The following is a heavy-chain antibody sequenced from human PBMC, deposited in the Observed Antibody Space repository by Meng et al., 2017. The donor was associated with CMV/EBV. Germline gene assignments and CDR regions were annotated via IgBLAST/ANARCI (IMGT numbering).Heavy chain of an antibody. D-gene: IGHD2-2*01. CDR2: IIPIFGTA. Sequence: SVNVSRQASVGTLSSYVISWVRQAPGQGLEWMGGIIPIFGTANYAQKFQGRVTITTDETTGTDYMELSSLRSEDTAVYYCARERGGYCSSTRCPIDYWGQGTLVTVSS. CDR3: ARERGGYCSSTRCPIDY. V-gene: IGHV1-69*05. J-gene: IGHJ4*02. CDR1: VGTLSSYV.